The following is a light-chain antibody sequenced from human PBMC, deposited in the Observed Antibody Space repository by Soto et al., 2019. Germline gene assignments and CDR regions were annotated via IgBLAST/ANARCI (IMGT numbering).Light chain of an antibody. Sequence: VMTQSLSTLSLSPGSRSTLCCRASQRITTVAWYQQTPGQAPRLLIYGLSIRAPGVPARFSVSASGTESTLTISSLKSEDFAVYYCQQRSNWVTFGQGTRLEIK. V-gene: IGKV3-15*01. J-gene: IGKJ5*01. CDR1: QRITT. CDR2: GLS. CDR3: QQRSNWVT.